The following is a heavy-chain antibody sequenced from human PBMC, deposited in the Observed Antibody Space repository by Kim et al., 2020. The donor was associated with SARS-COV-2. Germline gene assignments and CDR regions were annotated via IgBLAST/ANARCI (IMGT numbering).Heavy chain of an antibody. CDR1: GGSISSGGYY. Sequence: SETLSLTCTVSGGSISSGGYYWSWIRQHPGKGLEWIGYIYYSGSTYYNPSLKSRVTISVDTSKNQFSLKLSSVTAADTAVYYCARDSTWAAGPRPAGTPYYYGMDVWGQGTTVTVSS. V-gene: IGHV4-31*03. J-gene: IGHJ6*02. CDR2: IYYSGST. CDR3: ARDSTWAAGPRPAGTPYYYGMDV. D-gene: IGHD2-2*01.